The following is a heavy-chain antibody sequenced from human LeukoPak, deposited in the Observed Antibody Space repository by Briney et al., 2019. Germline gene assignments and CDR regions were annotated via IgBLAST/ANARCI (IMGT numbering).Heavy chain of an antibody. CDR1: GFTFSSYA. CDR3: AKPARGLGRQYGLDI. D-gene: IGHD3-10*01. CDR2: ISSIIDRT. Sequence: GGSLGLSCSASGFTFSSYAMHWVRQSPGKGLEYVSAISSIIDRTFYADFVKGRFTISRGNSENTLYLQMTNLRPEDTAVYYCAKPARGLGRQYGLDIWAQSTHVPVSS. V-gene: IGHV3-64D*06. J-gene: IGHJ1*01.